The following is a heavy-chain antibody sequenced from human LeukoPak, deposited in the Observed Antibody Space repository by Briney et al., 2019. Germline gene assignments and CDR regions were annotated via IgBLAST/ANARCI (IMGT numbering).Heavy chain of an antibody. CDR3: ARAVGGGYENWFDP. D-gene: IGHD1-26*01. CDR1: VGTFRSYA. CDR2: IIPILGIA. Sequence: GASVKVSCKASVGTFRSYAIRWVRQARGQGLECVGRIIPILGIANYAQKFQGRVTIAADKSTSTAYMELSSLRSEDTAVYYCARAVGGGYENWFDPWGQGTLVTVSS. J-gene: IGHJ5*02. V-gene: IGHV1-69*04.